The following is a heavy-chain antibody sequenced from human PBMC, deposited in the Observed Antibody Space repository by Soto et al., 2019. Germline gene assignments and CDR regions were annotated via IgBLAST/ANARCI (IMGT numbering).Heavy chain of an antibody. V-gene: IGHV1-69*13. Sequence: GASVKVSCKASGGTFSSYAISWVRQAPGQGLEWMGGIIPIFGTANYAQKFQGRVTITADESTSTAYMELSSLRSEDTAVYYCARQQWLVRDYYYGMDVWGQGTTVTVSS. CDR3: ARQQWLVRDYYYGMDV. CDR1: GGTFSSYA. CDR2: IIPIFGTA. D-gene: IGHD6-19*01. J-gene: IGHJ6*02.